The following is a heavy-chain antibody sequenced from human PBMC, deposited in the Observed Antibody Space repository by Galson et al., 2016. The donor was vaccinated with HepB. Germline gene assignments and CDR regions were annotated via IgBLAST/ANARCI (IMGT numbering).Heavy chain of an antibody. CDR1: GFTFDKYG. CDR3: AIDPSQWHDPLFGN. CDR2: ICGRCGDM. D-gene: IGHD6-19*01. J-gene: IGHJ4*02. V-gene: IGHV3-23*01. Sequence: SLRLSCAASGFTFDKYGMTWFRQAPGKGLEWVSTICGRCGDMDYADSVKGRLTISRDDSKNTLYLHMNSLRVEDTAIYYCAIDPSQWHDPLFGNWAQGTLVTVSA.